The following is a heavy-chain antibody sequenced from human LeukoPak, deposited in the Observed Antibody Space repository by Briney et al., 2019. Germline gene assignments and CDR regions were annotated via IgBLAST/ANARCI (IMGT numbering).Heavy chain of an antibody. J-gene: IGHJ4*02. CDR3: ARDSRGHSGYDLDY. V-gene: IGHV4-61*01. CDR2: IYYSGIT. CDR1: GASVNSGSSY. Sequence: PSETLSLTCTVSGASVNSGSSYWSWIRQPPGKGLEWIGYIYYSGITNYNPSLKSRVTMSVDTSKNQFSLKLSSVTAADTAIYYCARDSRGHSGYDLDYWGQGTLVTVSS. D-gene: IGHD5-12*01.